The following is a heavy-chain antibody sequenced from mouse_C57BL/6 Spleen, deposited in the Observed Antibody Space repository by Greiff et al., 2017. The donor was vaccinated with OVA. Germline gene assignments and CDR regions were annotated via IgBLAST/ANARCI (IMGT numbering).Heavy chain of an antibody. J-gene: IGHJ4*01. CDR2: IYPGDGDT. D-gene: IGHD2-10*02. CDR1: GYAFSSSW. CDR3: ARSRYGNSYAMDY. V-gene: IGHV1-82*01. Sequence: QVQLQQSGPELVKPGASVKISCKASGYAFSSSWMNWVKQRPGQGLEWIGRIYPGDGDTNYNGKFKGKATLTADKSSSTAYMQLSSLTSEDSAVYFCARSRYGNSYAMDYWGQGTSVTVSS.